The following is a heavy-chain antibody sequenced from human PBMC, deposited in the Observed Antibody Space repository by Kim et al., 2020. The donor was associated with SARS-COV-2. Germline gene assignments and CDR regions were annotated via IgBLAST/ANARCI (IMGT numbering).Heavy chain of an antibody. D-gene: IGHD3-10*01. V-gene: IGHV3-66*01. CDR3: ARARGGPNRWFDP. Sequence: YSDSVKGRFTISRDNAKNTLYLQMNSRRAEDTAVYFCARARGGPNRWFDPWGQGTLVTVSS. J-gene: IGHJ5*02.